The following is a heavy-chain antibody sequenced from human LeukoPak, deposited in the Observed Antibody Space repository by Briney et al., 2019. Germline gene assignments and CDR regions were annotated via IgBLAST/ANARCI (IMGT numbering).Heavy chain of an antibody. D-gene: IGHD5-18*01. CDR2: IDSDGSSA. V-gene: IGHV3-74*01. CDR3: AREWGRGYSYDH. CDR1: GFTFSSYW. J-gene: IGHJ4*02. Sequence: QRGGSQRLSCAASGFTFSSYWMHWVRQAPGKGLVWVSRIDSDGSSANYADSVKGRFTVSRDNAKNTLYLQMNSLRAEDTAVYYCAREWGRGYSYDHWGQGTPVIVSS.